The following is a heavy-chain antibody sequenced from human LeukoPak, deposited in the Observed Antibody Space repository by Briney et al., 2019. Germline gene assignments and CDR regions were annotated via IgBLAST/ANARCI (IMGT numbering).Heavy chain of an antibody. CDR1: GGSISSYY. V-gene: IGHV4-4*07. J-gene: IGHJ4*02. CDR3: AREIWFGELWRNFDF. Sequence: PSETLSLTCTVPGGSISSYYWSWIRQPAGKGLEWIGRIYTSGSTNYNPSLKSRVTMSVDTSKNQFSLKLSSVTAADTAVYYCAREIWFGELWRNFDFWGQGTLVTVSS. D-gene: IGHD3-10*01. CDR2: IYTSGST.